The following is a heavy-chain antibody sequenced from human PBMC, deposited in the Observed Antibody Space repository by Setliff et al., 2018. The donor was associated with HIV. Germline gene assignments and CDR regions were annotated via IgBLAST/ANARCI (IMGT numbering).Heavy chain of an antibody. CDR2: IRYDGSNK. CDR3: AKDSWGYHY. Sequence: GGSLRLSCAASGFTFSTFGMHWVRQAPGKGLEWVAFIRYDGSNKYYAESGKGRFTISRDNSKNTLYLQMNSLSPEDTAVFYCAKDSWGYHYWGQGTLVTVSS. V-gene: IGHV3-30*02. J-gene: IGHJ4*02. D-gene: IGHD7-27*01. CDR1: GFTFSTFG.